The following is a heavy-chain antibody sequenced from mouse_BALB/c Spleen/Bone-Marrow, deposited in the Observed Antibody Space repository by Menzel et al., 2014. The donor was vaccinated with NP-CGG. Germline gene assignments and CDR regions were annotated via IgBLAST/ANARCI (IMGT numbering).Heavy chain of an antibody. J-gene: IGHJ4*01. CDR2: ISSGGRYT. Sequence: EVKVVESGGGLVKPGGSLKLSCAASGFTFSSYVMSWVRQSPEKRLEWVAEISSGGRYTYYPDTVTGRFTISRDNAKNTLYLEMSSLRSGDTAMYYCTRDQFITTATRAMDYWGQGTSVTVSS. CDR1: GFTFSSYV. V-gene: IGHV5-9-4*01. CDR3: TRDQFITTATRAMDY. D-gene: IGHD1-2*01.